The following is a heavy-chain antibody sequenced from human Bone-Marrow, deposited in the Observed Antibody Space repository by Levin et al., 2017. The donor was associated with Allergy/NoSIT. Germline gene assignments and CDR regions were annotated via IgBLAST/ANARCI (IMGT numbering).Heavy chain of an antibody. CDR2: ISSSSSYI. Sequence: GGSLRLSCAASGFTFSSYSMNWVRQAPGKGLEWVSSISSSSSYIYYADSVKGRFTISRDNAKNSLYLQMNSLRAEDTAVYYCARDLGYCSSTSCYNWYFDLWGRGTLVTVSS. D-gene: IGHD2-2*02. CDR1: GFTFSSYS. J-gene: IGHJ2*01. V-gene: IGHV3-21*01. CDR3: ARDLGYCSSTSCYNWYFDL.